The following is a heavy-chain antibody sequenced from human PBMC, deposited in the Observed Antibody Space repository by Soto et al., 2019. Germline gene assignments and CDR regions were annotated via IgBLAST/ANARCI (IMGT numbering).Heavy chain of an antibody. J-gene: IGHJ6*02. CDR2: INPNSGGT. CDR1: GYTFTGYY. V-gene: IGHV1-2*04. D-gene: IGHD6-13*01. Sequence: ASVKVSCKASGYTFTGYYMHWVRQAPGQGLEWMGWINPNSGGTNYAQKFQGWVTMTRDTSISTAYMELSRLRSDDTAVYYCARVRGSSSSWYSPGYYYYGMDVWGQGTTVTVSS. CDR3: ARVRGSSSSWYSPGYYYYGMDV.